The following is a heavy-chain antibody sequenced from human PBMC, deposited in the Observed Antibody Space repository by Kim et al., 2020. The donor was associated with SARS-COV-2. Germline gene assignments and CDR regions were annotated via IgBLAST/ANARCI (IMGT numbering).Heavy chain of an antibody. J-gene: IGHJ3*02. D-gene: IGHD6-19*01. V-gene: IGHV3-72*01. CDR3: CRGYSGGPIYAFDI. CDR2: SGNKASSHTT. CDR1: RFSLSDHY. Sequence: GGSLRLSYVTSRFSLSDHYIDWVRQGPGKGLEWVGRSGNKASSHTTEYAASVKDRFTISRDDSKNSLYLQMNSLKTEDTAVYYCCRGYSGGPIYAFDIWGQGTGVTVSS.